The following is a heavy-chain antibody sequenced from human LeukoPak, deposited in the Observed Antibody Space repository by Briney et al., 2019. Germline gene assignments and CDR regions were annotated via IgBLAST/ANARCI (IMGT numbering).Heavy chain of an antibody. V-gene: IGHV1-2*02. J-gene: IGHJ4*02. Sequence: APVKASCKASGYTFTGYYMHWVRQAPGQGLEWMGWINPNSGGTNYAQKFQGRVTMTRDTSISTAYMELSRLRSDDAAVCYCARVESIAAAGYFDYWGQGTLVTVSS. CDR3: ARVESIAAAGYFDY. D-gene: IGHD6-13*01. CDR1: GYTFTGYY. CDR2: INPNSGGT.